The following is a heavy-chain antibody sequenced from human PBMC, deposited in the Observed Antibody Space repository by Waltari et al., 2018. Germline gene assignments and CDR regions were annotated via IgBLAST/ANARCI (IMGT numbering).Heavy chain of an antibody. Sequence: EVQLVQSGAEVKKPGESLRISWKGSGYSFTSYWISWVRPMPGKGLEWMGRIDPSDSYTNYSPSFQGHVTISADKSISTAYLQWSSLKASDTAMYYCARLQAAYCGGDCYPHWYFDLWGRGTLVTVSS. V-gene: IGHV5-10-1*03. D-gene: IGHD2-21*02. CDR3: ARLQAAYCGGDCYPHWYFDL. CDR1: GYSFTSYW. J-gene: IGHJ2*01. CDR2: IDPSDSYT.